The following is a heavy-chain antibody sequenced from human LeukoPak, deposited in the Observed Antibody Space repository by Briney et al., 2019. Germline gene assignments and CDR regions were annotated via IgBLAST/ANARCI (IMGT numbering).Heavy chain of an antibody. CDR3: ARRLAGTEDY. CDR2: IYYSGSS. J-gene: IGHJ4*02. D-gene: IGHD6-13*01. Sequence: ETLSLTCTVSGGSISSSSHYWGWIRQPPGKGLEWIGSIYYSGSSYYNPSLKSRVTISVDTSKNQFSLKPSSVTAADTAVYYCARRLAGTEDYWGQGTLVTVSS. CDR1: GGSISSSSHY. V-gene: IGHV4-39*01.